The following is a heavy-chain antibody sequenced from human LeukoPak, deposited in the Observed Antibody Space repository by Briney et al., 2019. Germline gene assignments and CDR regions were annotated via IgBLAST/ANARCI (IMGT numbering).Heavy chain of an antibody. CDR1: GGSFSGYY. CDR3: ATGGFMVRGVLDY. Sequence: SETLSLSCAVYGGSFSGYYWSWIRQPPGKGLEWIGEINHSGSTNYNPSLKSRVTISVDTSKNQFSLKLRSVTAADTAVYYCATGGFMVRGVLDYWGQGTLVTVSS. V-gene: IGHV4-34*01. J-gene: IGHJ4*02. CDR2: INHSGST. D-gene: IGHD3-10*01.